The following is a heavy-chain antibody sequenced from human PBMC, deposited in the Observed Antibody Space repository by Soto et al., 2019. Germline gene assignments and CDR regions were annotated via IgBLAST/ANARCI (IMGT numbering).Heavy chain of an antibody. D-gene: IGHD3-22*01. Sequence: SETLSLTCTVSGGSISSGDYYWSWIRQPPGKGLEWIGYIYYSGSTYYNPSLKSRVTISVDTSKNQFSLKLSSVTAADTAVYYCARGNYYDSSGYYDYWGQGTLVTVSS. CDR1: GGSISSGDYY. V-gene: IGHV4-30-4*01. CDR3: ARGNYYDSSGYYDY. J-gene: IGHJ4*02. CDR2: IYYSGST.